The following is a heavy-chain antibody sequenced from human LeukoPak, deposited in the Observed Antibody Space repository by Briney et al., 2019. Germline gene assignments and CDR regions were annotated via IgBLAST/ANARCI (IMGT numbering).Heavy chain of an antibody. Sequence: GASVKVSCKASGYTFTSYDINWVRQATGQGLEWMGWMNPNSGNTGYAQKFQGRVTMTRNTSISTAYMELSRLRSEDTAVYYCARVGIRFLEWLLYRSDFDIWGQGTMVTVSS. CDR2: MNPNSGNT. J-gene: IGHJ3*02. V-gene: IGHV1-8*01. D-gene: IGHD3-3*01. CDR1: GYTFTSYD. CDR3: ARVGIRFLEWLLYRSDFDI.